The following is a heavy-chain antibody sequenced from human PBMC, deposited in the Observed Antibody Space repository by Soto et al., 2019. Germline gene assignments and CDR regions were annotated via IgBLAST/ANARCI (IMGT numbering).Heavy chain of an antibody. CDR1: GGSISSSSYY. CDR3: ARGYLYQLPWPRGNMAPNWFDP. D-gene: IGHD2-2*01. V-gene: IGHV4-39*07. CDR2: IYYSGST. J-gene: IGHJ5*02. Sequence: TSETLSLTCTVSGGSISSSSYYWGWIRQPPGKGLEWIGRIYYSGSTNYNPSLKSRVTISVDTSKNQFSLKLSSVTAADTAVYYCARGYLYQLPWPRGNMAPNWFDPWGQGTLVTVSS.